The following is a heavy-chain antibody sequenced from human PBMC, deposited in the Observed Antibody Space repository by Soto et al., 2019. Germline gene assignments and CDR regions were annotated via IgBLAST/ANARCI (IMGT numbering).Heavy chain of an antibody. CDR3: AREYSSAWKTVDY. J-gene: IGHJ4*02. CDR2: VHDSWGS. Sequence: PSETLSLTCTVSGGSISSYYWSWIRQPPGKGLEWIGYVHDSWGSHYNPSLKSRVAISLDTSKSQFSLKLTSVTATDTAVYYCAREYSSAWKTVDYWGQGTLVTVSS. CDR1: GGSISSYY. V-gene: IGHV4-59*08. D-gene: IGHD6-19*01.